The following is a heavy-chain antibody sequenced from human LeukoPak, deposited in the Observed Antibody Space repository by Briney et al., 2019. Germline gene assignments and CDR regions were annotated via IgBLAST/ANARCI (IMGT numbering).Heavy chain of an antibody. CDR2: ISDSGGST. CDR3: ARRGDVIRVILVGFHKEAFYFDS. Sequence: GGSLRLSCAVSGITLSNYGMSWVRQALGKGLEWVAGISDSGGSTNYADSVKGRFTISRDNPKNTLYLQMNSLRAEDTAVYFCARRGDVIRVILVGFHKEAFYFDSWGQGALVTVSS. V-gene: IGHV3-23*01. CDR1: GITLSNYG. D-gene: IGHD3-22*01. J-gene: IGHJ4*02.